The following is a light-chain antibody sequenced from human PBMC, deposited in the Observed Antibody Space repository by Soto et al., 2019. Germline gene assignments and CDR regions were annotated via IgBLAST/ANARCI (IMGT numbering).Light chain of an antibody. CDR1: QTVSTS. J-gene: IGKJ1*01. CDR3: HQYNNWWT. CDR2: GAS. V-gene: IGKV3-15*01. Sequence: EIVMTQSPATLSVSPGERATLSCRASQTVSTSLAWYQQIPGRAPRLLIYGASTRASGVPARFSGSGSGTEFTLTISSLQSEDSAVYYCHQYNNWWTFGQGTKVDI.